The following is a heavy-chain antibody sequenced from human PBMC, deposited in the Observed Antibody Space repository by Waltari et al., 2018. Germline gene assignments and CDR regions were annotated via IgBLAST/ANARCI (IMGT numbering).Heavy chain of an antibody. D-gene: IGHD6-25*01. CDR1: GYSFSASY. J-gene: IGHJ4*01. Sequence: QVQLVQSGAEVKKPGASVKVSCKASGYSFSASYMHWVRQAPGQGLEWMGWINPNSGGTNYAQKFQGRVTMTGDTSISTGYMEVRGLRFDDTAVYFCGRGLSIAAASIVDFWGRGTLVTVSS. CDR3: GRGLSIAAASIVDF. CDR2: INPNSGGT. V-gene: IGHV1-2*02.